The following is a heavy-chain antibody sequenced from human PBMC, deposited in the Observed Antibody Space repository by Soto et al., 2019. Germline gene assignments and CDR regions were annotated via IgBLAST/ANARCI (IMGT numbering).Heavy chain of an antibody. D-gene: IGHD3-22*01. CDR2: INSDGSST. J-gene: IGHJ4*02. V-gene: IGHV3-74*01. CDR1: GFTFSTYW. CDR3: AREVLSGYYRNFDY. Sequence: EVQMVESGGGLVQPGGSLRLSCAASGFTFSTYWMHWVRQAPGKGPVWVSRINSDGSSTSYADSVKGRFTISRDNAKNTLYLQMDSLRAEDTAVYYCAREVLSGYYRNFDYWGQGSLVTVSS.